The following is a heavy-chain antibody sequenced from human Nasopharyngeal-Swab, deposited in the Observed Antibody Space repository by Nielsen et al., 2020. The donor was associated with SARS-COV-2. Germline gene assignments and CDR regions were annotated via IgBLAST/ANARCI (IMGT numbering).Heavy chain of an antibody. V-gene: IGHV4-59*08. CDR3: ARLYYDSSGYYYGR. D-gene: IGHD3-22*01. CDR1: GGSISSYY. J-gene: IGHJ4*02. Sequence: SETLSLTCTVSGGSISSYYWSWLRQPPGKGLEWIGYIYYSGSTNYNPSLKSRVTISVGTSKNQFSLKLSSVTAADTAVYYCARLYYDSSGYYYGRWGQGTLVTVSS. CDR2: IYYSGST.